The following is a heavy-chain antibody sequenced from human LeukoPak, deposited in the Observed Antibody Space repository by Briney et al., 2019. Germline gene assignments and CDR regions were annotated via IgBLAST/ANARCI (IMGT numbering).Heavy chain of an antibody. CDR2: IYYSGST. J-gene: IGHJ4*02. CDR3: ARACGGDCYWAFDY. V-gene: IGHV4-59*01. D-gene: IGHD2-21*02. CDR1: GVSISSYY. Sequence: SETLSLTCTVSGVSISSYYWSWIRQPPGKGLEWIGYIYYSGSTNYNPSLKSRVTISVDTSKNQFSLKLSSVTAADTAVYYCARACGGDCYWAFDYWGQGTLVTVSS.